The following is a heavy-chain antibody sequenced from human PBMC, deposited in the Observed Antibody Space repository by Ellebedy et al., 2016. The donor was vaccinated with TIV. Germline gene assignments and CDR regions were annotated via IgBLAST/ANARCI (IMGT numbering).Heavy chain of an antibody. D-gene: IGHD4-23*01. V-gene: IGHV3-30*02. Sequence: PGGSLRLSCAASGFSFSTFGMHWVRQSPGKGLEWVAFIRYDETNKYYADSVKGRFTISRDNSKDTLYLQMNSLRAEDTAMYYCATLSDYGGNPLDYWGQGTLVTVSS. CDR2: IRYDETNK. J-gene: IGHJ4*02. CDR3: ATLSDYGGNPLDY. CDR1: GFSFSTFG.